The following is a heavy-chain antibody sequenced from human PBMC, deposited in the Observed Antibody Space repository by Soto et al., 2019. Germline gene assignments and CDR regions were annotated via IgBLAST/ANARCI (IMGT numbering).Heavy chain of an antibody. J-gene: IGHJ3*02. CDR3: VSESTVTDAFDI. Sequence: SETLSLTWTVSGGSISSYFWSWIRQPPGKGLEWIGYIYYSGSTNYNPSLKSRVTISVDTSKNQFSLKLSSVTAAGTAVYYCVSESTVTDAFDIWGQGTMVTVSS. D-gene: IGHD4-17*01. CDR2: IYYSGST. V-gene: IGHV4-59*01. CDR1: GGSISSYF.